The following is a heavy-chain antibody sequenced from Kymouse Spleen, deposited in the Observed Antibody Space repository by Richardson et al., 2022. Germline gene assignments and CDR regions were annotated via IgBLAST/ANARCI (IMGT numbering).Heavy chain of an antibody. CDR2: ISGSGGST. V-gene: IGHV3-23*04. J-gene: IGHJ3*02. CDR1: GFTFSSYA. CDR3: AKDHTMVRGVINAFDI. Sequence: EVQLVESGGGLVQPGGSLRLSCAASGFTFSSYAMSWVRQAPGKGLEWVSAISGSGGSTYYADSVKGRFTISRDNSKNTLYLQMNSLRAEDTAVYYCAKDHTMVRGVINAFDIWGQGTMVTVSS. D-gene: IGHD3-10*01.